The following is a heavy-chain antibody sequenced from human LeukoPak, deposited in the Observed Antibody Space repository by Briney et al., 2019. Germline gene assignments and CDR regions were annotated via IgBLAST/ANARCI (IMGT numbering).Heavy chain of an antibody. J-gene: IGHJ6*02. D-gene: IGHD3-16*01. V-gene: IGHV3-53*01. CDR3: AKGGAGHYYGMDV. CDR1: GFTVSSNY. Sequence: PGGSLRLSCAASGFTVSSNYMSWVRQAPGKGLEWVSVIYSGGSTYYADSVKGRFTISRDNSKNTLYLQMNSLRAEDTAVYYCAKGGAGHYYGMDVWGQGTTVTVSS. CDR2: IYSGGST.